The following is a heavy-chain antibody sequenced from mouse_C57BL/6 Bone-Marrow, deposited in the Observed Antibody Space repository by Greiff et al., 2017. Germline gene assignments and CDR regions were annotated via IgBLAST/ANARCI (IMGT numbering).Heavy chain of an antibody. CDR2: IWRGGST. J-gene: IGHJ2*01. V-gene: IGHV2-5*01. CDR3: AKNYYYGLDY. Sequence: VNVVESGPGLVQPSQSLSITCTVSGFSLPSYGVHWVRQSPGKGLEWLGVIWRGGSTDYNAAFMSRLSITKDNSKSPVFFKMNSLQADGTAIYYCAKNYYYGLDYWGQGTTLTVSS. CDR1: GFSLPSYG. D-gene: IGHD1-1*01.